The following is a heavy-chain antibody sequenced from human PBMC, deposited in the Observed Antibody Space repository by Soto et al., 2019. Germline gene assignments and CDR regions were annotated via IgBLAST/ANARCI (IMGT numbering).Heavy chain of an antibody. CDR3: ASTNYHYDILTGYSPNYYYYYMDV. V-gene: IGHV3-53*04. Sequence: GSLRLSCAASGFTVSSNYMSWVRQAPGKGLEWVSVIYSGGSTYYADSVKGRFTISRHNSKNTLYLQMNSLRAEDTAVYYCASTNYHYDILTGYSPNYYYYYMDVWGKGTTVTVSS. J-gene: IGHJ6*03. CDR2: IYSGGST. CDR1: GFTVSSNY. D-gene: IGHD3-9*01.